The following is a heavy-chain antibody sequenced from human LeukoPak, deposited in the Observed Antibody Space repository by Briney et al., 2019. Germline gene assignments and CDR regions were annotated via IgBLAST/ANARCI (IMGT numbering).Heavy chain of an antibody. CDR1: GCTFTSYG. D-gene: IGHD3-9*01. J-gene: IGHJ4*02. CDR3: ARALLPGVLRYFDWAHFDY. V-gene: IGHV1-18*01. CDR2: ISAYNGNT. Sequence: ASVKVSCKASGCTFTSYGISWVRQAPGQGLEWMGWISAYNGNTNYAQKLQGRVTMTTDTSTSTAYMELRSLRSDDTAVYYCARALLPGVLRYFDWAHFDYWGQGTLVTVSS.